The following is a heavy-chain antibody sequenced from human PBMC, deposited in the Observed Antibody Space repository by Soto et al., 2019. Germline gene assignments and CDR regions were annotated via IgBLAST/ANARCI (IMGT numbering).Heavy chain of an antibody. V-gene: IGHV4-34*01. CDR2: INHSGST. J-gene: IGHJ6*02. Sequence: PSETLSLTCAVYGGSFSGYYWSWIRQPPGKGLEWIGEINHSGSTNYNPSLKSRVTISVDTSKNQFSLKLSSVTAADTAVYYCARMRVLRYFDWLYTYYYGMDVWGQGTTVTVSS. D-gene: IGHD3-9*01. CDR3: ARMRVLRYFDWLYTYYYGMDV. CDR1: GGSFSGYY.